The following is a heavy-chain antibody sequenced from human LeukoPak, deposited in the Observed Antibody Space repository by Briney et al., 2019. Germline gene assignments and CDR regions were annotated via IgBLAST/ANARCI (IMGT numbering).Heavy chain of an antibody. D-gene: IGHD6-6*01. J-gene: IGHJ4*02. CDR2: IYYSGST. CDR1: GGSISSSSYY. CDR3: ARHPRGSSSNDY. V-gene: IGHV4-39*01. Sequence: SETLSLTCTVSGGSISSSSYYWGWIRQPPGKGLEWIGSIYYSGSTYYNPSLKSRVTISVDTSKNQFSLKLSSVTAADTAVYYCARHPRGSSSNDYWGQGTLVTVSS.